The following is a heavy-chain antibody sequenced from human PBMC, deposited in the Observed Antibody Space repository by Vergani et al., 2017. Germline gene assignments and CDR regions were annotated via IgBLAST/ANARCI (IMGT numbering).Heavy chain of an antibody. D-gene: IGHD5-24*01. CDR1: GGSFSGYYW. J-gene: IGHJ4*02. CDR2: IFSNDEK. CDR3: ARMDGYAFPDDY. Sequence: QWGAGLLKPSETLSLTCAVYGGSFSGYYWSWIRQPPGKGLEWLAHIFSNDEKSYSTSLKSRLTISKDTSKSQVVLTMTNMDPVDTATYYCARMDGYAFPDDYWGQGTLVTVSS. V-gene: IGHV2-26*01.